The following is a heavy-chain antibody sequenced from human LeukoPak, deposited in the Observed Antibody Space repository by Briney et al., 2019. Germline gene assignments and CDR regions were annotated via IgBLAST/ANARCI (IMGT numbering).Heavy chain of an antibody. Sequence: ASVKVSCKASGYTFTSYYMHWVRQAPGQGLEWMGIINPSGGSTSYAQKFQGRVTMTRDTSTSTVYMELSSLRSEDTAVYYCARVYCSSTSCSGGWFDPWGQGTLVTVSS. CDR3: ARVYCSSTSCSGGWFDP. V-gene: IGHV1-46*01. J-gene: IGHJ5*02. CDR2: INPSGGST. D-gene: IGHD2-2*01. CDR1: GYTFTSYY.